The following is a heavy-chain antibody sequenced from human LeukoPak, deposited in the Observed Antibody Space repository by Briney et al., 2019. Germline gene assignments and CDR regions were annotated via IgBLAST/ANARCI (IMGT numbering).Heavy chain of an antibody. D-gene: IGHD3-9*01. CDR3: ARAPPGSSYDILTGDAFDI. CDR1: GYTFTSYY. CDR2: INPSGGST. J-gene: IGHJ3*02. Sequence: ASVKVSCKASGYTFTSYYMHWVRQVPGQGLEWMGIINPSGGSTSYAQKSQGRVTMTRDTSTSTVYMELSNLRSEDTAVYYCARAPPGSSYDILTGDAFDIWGQGTMVTVSS. V-gene: IGHV1-46*04.